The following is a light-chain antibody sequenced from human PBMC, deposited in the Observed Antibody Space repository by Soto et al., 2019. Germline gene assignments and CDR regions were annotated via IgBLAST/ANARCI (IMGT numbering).Light chain of an antibody. V-gene: IGKV3-15*01. J-gene: IGKJ5*01. CDR2: GAS. CDR1: QSVSSN. CDR3: QQYYNFPIT. Sequence: EIVMTQSPATLSVSPGERAALSCRASQSVSSNLAWYQQKPGKAPRLLIYGASTMATGIPARFSGIGTGPEFTLTISILLSVVFGFDYCQQYYNFPITCGQGTRLVS.